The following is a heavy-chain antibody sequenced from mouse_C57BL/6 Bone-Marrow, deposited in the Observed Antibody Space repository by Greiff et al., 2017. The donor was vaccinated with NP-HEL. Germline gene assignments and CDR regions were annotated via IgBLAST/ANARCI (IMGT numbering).Heavy chain of an antibody. D-gene: IGHD4-1*01. Sequence: DVQLVESGGGLVKPGGSLKLSCAASGFTFSDYGMHWVRQAPEKGLEWVAYISSGSSTIYYADTVKGRFTISRDNAKNTLFLQMTSLRSEDTAIYYCAKLGRRYFDVWGTGTTVTVSS. CDR3: AKLGRRYFDV. CDR1: GFTFSDYG. J-gene: IGHJ1*03. V-gene: IGHV5-17*01. CDR2: ISSGSSTI.